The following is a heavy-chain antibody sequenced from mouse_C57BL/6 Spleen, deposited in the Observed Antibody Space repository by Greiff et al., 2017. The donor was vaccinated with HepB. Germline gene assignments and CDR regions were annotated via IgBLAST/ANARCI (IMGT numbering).Heavy chain of an antibody. CDR2: INYDGSST. Sequence: EVQLVESEGGLVQPGSSMKLSCTASGFTFSDYYMAWVRQVPEKGLEWVANINYDGSSTYYLDSLKSRFIISRDNAKNSLYLQMSSLKSEDTATYYCARDGLITTVVGGYFDVWGTGTTVTVSS. CDR1: GFTFSDYY. D-gene: IGHD1-1*01. J-gene: IGHJ1*03. V-gene: IGHV5-16*01. CDR3: ARDGLITTVVGGYFDV.